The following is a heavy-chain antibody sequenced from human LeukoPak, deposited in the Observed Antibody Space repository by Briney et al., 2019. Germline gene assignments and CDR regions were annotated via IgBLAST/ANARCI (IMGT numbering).Heavy chain of an antibody. CDR3: ARERGAITMVRGGSDI. Sequence: VASVKVSCKASGYTFTGHYMHWVRQAPGQGLEWMGWINPNSGGTNSAQKFQGRVTMTRDTSISTAYIELSRLRSDDTAVYYCARERGAITMVRGGSDIWGQGTMVTVSS. D-gene: IGHD3-10*01. CDR1: GYTFTGHY. J-gene: IGHJ3*02. V-gene: IGHV1-2*02. CDR2: INPNSGGT.